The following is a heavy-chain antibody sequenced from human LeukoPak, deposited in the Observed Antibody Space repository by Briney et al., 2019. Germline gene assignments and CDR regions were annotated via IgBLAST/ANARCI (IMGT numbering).Heavy chain of an antibody. J-gene: IGHJ5*02. CDR2: ITPIFGTA. CDR1: GGTFSNYA. CDR3: ARDWAMGPSSSWA. V-gene: IGHV1-69*13. Sequence: ASVKVSCKASGGTFSNYAINWVRQAPGQGLEWMGGITPIFGTANYAQKFQGRVTITADESTNTAYMELRSPKSEDTAVYYCARDWAMGPSSSWAWGQGTLVTVSS. D-gene: IGHD6-13*01.